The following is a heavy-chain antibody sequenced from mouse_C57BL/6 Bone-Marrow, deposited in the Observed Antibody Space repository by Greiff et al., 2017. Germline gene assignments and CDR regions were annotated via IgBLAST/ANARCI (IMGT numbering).Heavy chain of an antibody. CDR3: GRGGNCEGYYFDY. D-gene: IGHD1-1*02. CDR1: GYTFTTYP. J-gene: IGHJ2*01. V-gene: IGHV1-47*01. CDR2: FHPYNDDT. Sequence: VQLQQSGAELVKPGASVKMSCKASGYTFTTYPIEWMKQNHGKSLEWIGNFHPYNDDTKYNEKFKGKATLTVEKSSSTVYLELSRLTSADSAVYYCGRGGNCEGYYFDYWGQGTTLTVSS.